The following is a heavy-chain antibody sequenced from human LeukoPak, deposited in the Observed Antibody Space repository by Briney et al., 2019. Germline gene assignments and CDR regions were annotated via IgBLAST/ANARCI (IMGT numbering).Heavy chain of an antibody. CDR2: INQDGSET. CDR3: ARDIAAPGSY. D-gene: IGHD6-13*01. Sequence: GGSLRLSCAASEFTFRTYWMTWVRQAPGKGLEWVANINQDGSETYYVDSVKCRFTISRDNAKNSLYLQMNSLRAEDTAVYYCARDIAAPGSYWGQGTLVIVSS. J-gene: IGHJ4*02. CDR1: EFTFRTYW. V-gene: IGHV3-7*01.